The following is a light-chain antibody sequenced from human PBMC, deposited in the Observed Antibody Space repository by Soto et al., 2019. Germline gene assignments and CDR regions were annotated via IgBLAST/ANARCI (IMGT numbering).Light chain of an antibody. CDR2: EVS. J-gene: IGLJ2*01. V-gene: IGLV2-14*01. CDR1: SSDVGGYNY. CDR3: SSYTSSGTVI. Sequence: QLVLTQPASVSGSPGQSITISCTGTSSDVGGYNYVSWYQQHPGKAPKLMIYEVSNRPSGVSNRFSGSKSGNTASLTISGLRAEDEADYYCSSYTSSGTVIFAGGTKLTVL.